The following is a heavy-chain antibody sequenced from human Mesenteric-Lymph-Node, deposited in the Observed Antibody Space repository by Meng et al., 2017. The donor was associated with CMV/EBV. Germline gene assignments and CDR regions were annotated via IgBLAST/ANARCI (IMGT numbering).Heavy chain of an antibody. CDR1: GCTFTGYY. CDR2: INTNSGAA. D-gene: IGHD3-3*01. CDR3: ARGFLGWSEYYFDY. V-gene: IGHV1-2*02. J-gene: IGHJ4*02. Sequence: ASVKVSCKASGCTFTGYYMHWVRQAPGQGLEWMGWINTNSGAASYAQKFQGRVTMTTHSSISTAYMDLSRLTSDDTAVYYCARGFLGWSEYYFDYWGQGTLVTVSS.